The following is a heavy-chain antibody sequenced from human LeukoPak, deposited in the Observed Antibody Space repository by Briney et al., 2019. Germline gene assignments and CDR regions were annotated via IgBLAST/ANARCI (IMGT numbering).Heavy chain of an antibody. V-gene: IGHV3-7*01. CDR2: INQDGSEI. Sequence: GGSLRLSCAASGFTFSSYWMSWVRQAPGKGLEWVANINQDGSEIYYVDSVKGRLIISRDNAKYSLHLQMNSLSAEDKAVYYCARDRHFTLFPNPPGYFDYWGQGALVTVAS. D-gene: IGHD3-3*02. J-gene: IGHJ4*02. CDR1: GFTFSSYW. CDR3: ARDRHFTLFPNPPGYFDY.